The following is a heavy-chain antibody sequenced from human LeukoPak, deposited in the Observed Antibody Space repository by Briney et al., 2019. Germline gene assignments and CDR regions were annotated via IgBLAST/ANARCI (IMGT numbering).Heavy chain of an antibody. V-gene: IGHV4-39*01. CDR2: IFYSGNT. CDR3: VSSLGHLVPAPYYFDY. J-gene: IGHJ4*02. Sequence: SETLSLTCSVSGGSISTSNYFWGWIRQPPGKGLAWIGSIFYSGNTYYNPSLKSRVTISVDTSKNQFSLKLSSVTAADTAVYYCVSSLGHLVPAPYYFDYWGQGTLVTVSS. D-gene: IGHD6-6*01. CDR1: GGSISTSNYF.